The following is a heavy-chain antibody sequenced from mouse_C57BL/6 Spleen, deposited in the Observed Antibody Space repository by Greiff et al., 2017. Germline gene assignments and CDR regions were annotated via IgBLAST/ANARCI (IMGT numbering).Heavy chain of an antibody. Sequence: QVHVKQPGAELVKPGASVKLSCKASGYTFTSYWMQWVKQRPGQGLEWIGEIDPSDSYTNYNQKFKGKATLTVDTSSSTAYMQLSSLTSEDSAVYYCAPFYYGNYGAMDYWGQGTSVTVSS. CDR1: GYTFTSYW. CDR2: IDPSDSYT. J-gene: IGHJ4*01. CDR3: APFYYGNYGAMDY. V-gene: IGHV1-50*01. D-gene: IGHD2-1*01.